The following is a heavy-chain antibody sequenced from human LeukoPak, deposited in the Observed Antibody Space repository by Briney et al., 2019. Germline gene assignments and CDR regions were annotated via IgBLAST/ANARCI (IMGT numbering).Heavy chain of an antibody. J-gene: IGHJ4*02. CDR2: IRSNGDTA. CDR1: VFTFSSYG. V-gene: IGHV3-23*01. D-gene: IGHD1-1*01. Sequence: PGGSLRLSCAASVFTFSSYGIHWVRQAPGKGLEWVSTIRSNGDTAYNADSVRGRFAISRDNSKNALFLQMNSLRVEDTAIYYCAKGQELDDGVFDSWGQGTLVTVSS. CDR3: AKGQELDDGVFDS.